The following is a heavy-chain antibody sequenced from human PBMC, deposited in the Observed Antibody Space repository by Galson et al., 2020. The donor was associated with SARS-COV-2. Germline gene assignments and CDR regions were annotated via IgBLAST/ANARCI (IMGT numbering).Heavy chain of an antibody. Sequence: TGGSLRLSCAASGFVFSDYWMNWVRQAPGKGLEWVANIRQGGSEKFYGDSVKGRFTISRDNAKKSLYLEMNSLRVEDTAVYYCARTPGRLRIFDLWGQGTLVTVSS. V-gene: IGHV3-7*01. CDR3: ARTPGRLRIFDL. CDR1: GFVFSDYW. D-gene: IGHD6-25*01. J-gene: IGHJ4*02. CDR2: IRQGGSEK.